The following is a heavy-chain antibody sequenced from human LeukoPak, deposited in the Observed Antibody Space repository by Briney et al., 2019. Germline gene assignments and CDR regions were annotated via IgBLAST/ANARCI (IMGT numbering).Heavy chain of an antibody. Sequence: ASVKVSCKVSGYTLTELSMHWVRQAPGKGLEWMGGFDPEDGETIYAQKFQGRVTMTEDTSTDTAYMELNSLRAEDTAVYYCAKDQSWGVAYYYMDVWGKGTTVTVSS. CDR2: FDPEDGET. D-gene: IGHD2-8*01. J-gene: IGHJ6*03. CDR1: GYTLTELS. CDR3: AKDQSWGVAYYYMDV. V-gene: IGHV1-24*01.